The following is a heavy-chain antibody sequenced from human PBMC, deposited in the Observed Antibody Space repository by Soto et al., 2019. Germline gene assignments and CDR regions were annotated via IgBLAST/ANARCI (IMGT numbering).Heavy chain of an antibody. D-gene: IGHD3-22*01. Sequence: RASVKVSCKVSGYTLTELSMHCVRQAPGKGLEWMGGFDPEDGETIYAQKFQGRVTMTEDTSTDTAYMELSSLRSEDTAVYYCATIVSMYYYDSSGYCYYFDYWGQGTLVTVSS. CDR3: ATIVSMYYYDSSGYCYYFDY. CDR2: FDPEDGET. V-gene: IGHV1-24*01. J-gene: IGHJ4*02. CDR1: GYTLTELS.